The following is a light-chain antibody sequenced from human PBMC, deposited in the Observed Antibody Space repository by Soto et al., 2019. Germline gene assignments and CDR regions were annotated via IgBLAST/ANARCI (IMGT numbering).Light chain of an antibody. CDR3: QHYGSSSSIT. V-gene: IGKV3-20*01. CDR1: QSISRSF. CDR2: GVS. J-gene: IGKJ5*01. Sequence: EIVVTQSPATLSVSPGERATLSCRASQSISRSFLAWYQQKPGQAPRLLIYGVSSRAAGIPDRFSGSGSGTDFTLTISRLEPEDFAVFYCQHYGSSSSITFGQGTRLEIK.